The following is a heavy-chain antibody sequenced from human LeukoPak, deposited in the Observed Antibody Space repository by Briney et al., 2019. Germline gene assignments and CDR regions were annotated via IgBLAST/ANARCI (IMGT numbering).Heavy chain of an antibody. V-gene: IGHV5-51*01. D-gene: IGHD2-2*01. Sequence: GESLKISCKGSGYSFTSHWIGWVRQMPGKGLEWMGIIYPGDSDTRYSPSFQGQVTISADRSISTAYLQWSSLKASDTAMYYCARPRGYCSSTSCYLDYWGQGTLVTVSS. CDR3: ARPRGYCSSTSCYLDY. CDR2: IYPGDSDT. J-gene: IGHJ4*02. CDR1: GYSFTSHW.